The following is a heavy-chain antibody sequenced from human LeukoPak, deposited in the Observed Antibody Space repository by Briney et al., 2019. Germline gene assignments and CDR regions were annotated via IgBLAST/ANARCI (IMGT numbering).Heavy chain of an antibody. J-gene: IGHJ6*03. CDR1: GYTFTSYD. CDR3: ARGQDYSNYFSYYYYMDV. V-gene: IGHV1-8*01. D-gene: IGHD4-11*01. CDR2: MNPNSGNT. Sequence: ASVNVSCKASGYTFTSYDINWVRQATGQGLEWMGWMNPNSGNTGYPQKFQGRVTMTRNTSISTAYMELSSLRSEDTAVYYCARGQDYSNYFSYYYYMDVWGKWTTVTVSS.